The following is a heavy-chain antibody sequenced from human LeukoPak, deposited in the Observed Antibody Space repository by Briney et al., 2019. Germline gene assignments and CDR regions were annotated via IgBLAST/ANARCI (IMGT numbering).Heavy chain of an antibody. CDR3: ASGGFKAFDP. D-gene: IGHD3-16*01. V-gene: IGHV4-59*01. J-gene: IGHJ5*02. CDR2: IYYSVST. CDR1: GGSISSYY. Sequence: SETLSLTCTVSGGSISSYYWSWIRQPPRKGLEWIGYIYYSVSTNYNPSLKSRVTISVDTSKKQCSLKLSSVTAADTAVYYCASGGFKAFDPWGQGTLVTVSS.